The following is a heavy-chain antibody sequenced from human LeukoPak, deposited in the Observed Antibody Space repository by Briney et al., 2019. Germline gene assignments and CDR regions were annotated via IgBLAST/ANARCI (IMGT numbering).Heavy chain of an antibody. Sequence: RPGGSLRLSCAASGFTFDDFAMSWVRQAPGKGLEWVSGINWNGGSTGYADSVKGRFTISRDNAKNSLYLQMNSLRAEDTAVYYCARPVAQSSGSSRGGMDVWGQGTMVTVSS. CDR3: ARPVAQSSGSSRGGMDV. J-gene: IGHJ6*02. CDR1: GFTFDDFA. D-gene: IGHD6-19*01. V-gene: IGHV3-20*04. CDR2: INWNGGST.